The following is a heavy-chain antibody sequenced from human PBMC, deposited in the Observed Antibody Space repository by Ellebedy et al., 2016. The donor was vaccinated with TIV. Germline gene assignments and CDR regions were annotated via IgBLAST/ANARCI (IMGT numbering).Heavy chain of an antibody. CDR1: GYSFTSYW. V-gene: IGHV5-51*01. CDR3: ARLVGAAPPAY. D-gene: IGHD1-26*01. CDR2: IYPGDSDT. J-gene: IGHJ4*02. Sequence: GGSLRLXXKGSGYSFTSYWIGWVRQMPGKGLEWMGIIYPGDSDTRYSPSFQGQVTISADKSISTAYLQWSSLKASDTAMYYCARLVGAAPPAYWGQGTLVTVSS.